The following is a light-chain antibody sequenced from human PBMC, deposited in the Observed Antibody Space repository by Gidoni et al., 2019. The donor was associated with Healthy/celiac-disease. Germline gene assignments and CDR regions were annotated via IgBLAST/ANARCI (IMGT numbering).Light chain of an antibody. V-gene: IGKV3-20*01. CDR3: QQYGSSRT. CDR1: QSVSSSY. J-gene: IGKJ1*01. CDR2: GAS. Sequence: ELVLTQSPGTLSLSPGERATLSCRASQSVSSSYLAWYQQTPGKAPRLLIYGASSRATGIPDRFSGSGSGTDFTLTISRLEPEDFAVYYCQQYGSSRTFGQGTKVEIK.